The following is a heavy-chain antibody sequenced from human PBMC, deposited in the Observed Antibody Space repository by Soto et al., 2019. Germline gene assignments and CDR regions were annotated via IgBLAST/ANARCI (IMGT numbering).Heavy chain of an antibody. CDR1: GGTFSRYS. Sequence: GAPVEVSRQASGGTFSRYSFSWVRQAPGQGLEWMGGIIPIFGTANYAQKFQGRVTITADESTSTAYMELSSLRSEDTAVYYCARGGTMIVNPLDPWGQGTLVTVSS. V-gene: IGHV1-69*13. D-gene: IGHD3-22*01. CDR2: IIPIFGTA. J-gene: IGHJ5*02. CDR3: ARGGTMIVNPLDP.